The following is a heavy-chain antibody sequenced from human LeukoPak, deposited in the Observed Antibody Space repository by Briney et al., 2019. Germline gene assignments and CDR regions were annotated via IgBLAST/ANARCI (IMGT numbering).Heavy chain of an antibody. CDR1: GFTFSDYE. CDR3: ARDITRDV. D-gene: IGHD3-10*01. V-gene: IGHV3-7*01. Sequence: GGSLRLSCAASGFTFSDYEMTWVRQAPGKGLEWVANIKQDGSEKYYVDSVRGRFTISRDNAKNSLYLQMNSLRAEDTAVYYCARDITRDVWGQGTLVTVSS. CDR2: IKQDGSEK. J-gene: IGHJ4*02.